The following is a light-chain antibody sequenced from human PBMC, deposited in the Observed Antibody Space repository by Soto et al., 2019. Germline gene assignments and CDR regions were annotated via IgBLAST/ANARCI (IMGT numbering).Light chain of an antibody. V-gene: IGLV2-23*02. CDR2: EVS. J-gene: IGLJ2*01. Sequence: QSVLTQPASVSGSPGQSITISCTGTSSDFGSYNLVSWYQQHPGKAPKLMIYEVSKRPSGVSNRFSGSKSGNTASLTISGLQAEDEADYYCCSYAGSSTFVVFGGGTKLTVL. CDR3: CSYAGSSTFVV. CDR1: SSDFGSYNL.